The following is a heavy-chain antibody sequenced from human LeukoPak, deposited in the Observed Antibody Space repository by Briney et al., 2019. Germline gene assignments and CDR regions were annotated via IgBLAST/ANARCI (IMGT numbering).Heavy chain of an antibody. Sequence: GGSLRLSCAASGFTFSSYGMHWVRQAPGKGLEWVAFIRYDGSNKYYADSVKGRFTISRDNSKNTLYLQMNSLRAEDTAVYYCAKDRGGTTGPYYFDYWGQGTLVTVSS. CDR3: AKDRGGTTGPYYFDY. J-gene: IGHJ4*02. V-gene: IGHV3-30*02. CDR1: GFTFSSYG. CDR2: IRYDGSNK. D-gene: IGHD3-10*01.